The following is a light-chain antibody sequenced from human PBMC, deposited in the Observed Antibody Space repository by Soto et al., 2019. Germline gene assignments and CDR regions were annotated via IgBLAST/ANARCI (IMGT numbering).Light chain of an antibody. Sequence: QSALTQPASVSGSPGQSITISCTGTSSDVGGYNYVSWYQQHPGKAPKLMIYEVSNRPSGVSNRFSGSKSGSTASLTISGLQAYDEADYYCSSYTSSSPYVFGTGTKLTVL. CDR2: EVS. CDR1: SSDVGGYNY. V-gene: IGLV2-14*01. CDR3: SSYTSSSPYV. J-gene: IGLJ1*01.